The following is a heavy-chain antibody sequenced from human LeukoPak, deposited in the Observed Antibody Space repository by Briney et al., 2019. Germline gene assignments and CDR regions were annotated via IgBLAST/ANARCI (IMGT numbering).Heavy chain of an antibody. CDR2: IYASGGGT. J-gene: IGHJ4*02. CDR3: AKNYYDSRGYYSWYFDY. CDR1: GFTFSRYA. V-gene: IGHV3-23*01. Sequence: GGSLRLSCAASGFTFSRYAVTWVRQAPGKGLEWVSAIYASGGGTFYADSVKGRFTISRDNSKNMLYLQMNSLRAEDTAVYYCAKNYYDSRGYYSWYFDYWGQGTLVTVSS. D-gene: IGHD3-22*01.